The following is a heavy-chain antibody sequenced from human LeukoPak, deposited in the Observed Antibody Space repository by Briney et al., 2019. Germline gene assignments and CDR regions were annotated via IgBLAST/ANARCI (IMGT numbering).Heavy chain of an antibody. CDR3: ARMLGREAYPLDH. CDR1: GGSISTSY. V-gene: IGHV4-59*01. J-gene: IGHJ4*02. Sequence: SETLSLTYTISGGSISTSYWGWIRQPPGKGLECLGYIYYSGRTNYNPSLKSRVTISIDSSENQLSLKLTSVSAADTAVYYCARMLGREAYPLDHWGQGALVTVSS. CDR2: IYYSGRT. D-gene: IGHD3-16*01.